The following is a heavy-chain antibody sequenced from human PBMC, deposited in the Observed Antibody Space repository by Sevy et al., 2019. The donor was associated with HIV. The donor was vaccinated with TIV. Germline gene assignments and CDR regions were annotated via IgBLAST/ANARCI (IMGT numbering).Heavy chain of an antibody. CDR1: GFTFGGYM. D-gene: IGHD3-10*01. CDR2: ISRTGGTP. CDR3: VKEGRDDFNPYLDF. V-gene: IGHV3-23*01. Sequence: GGSLRLSCAGSGFTFGGYMMNWVRQAPGRGLEWVARISRTGGTPEYGDSAKGRFTISRENSKNTVYLQLKDVRAEDTAIYFCVKEGRDDFNPYLDFWGQGILFTVSS. J-gene: IGHJ4*02.